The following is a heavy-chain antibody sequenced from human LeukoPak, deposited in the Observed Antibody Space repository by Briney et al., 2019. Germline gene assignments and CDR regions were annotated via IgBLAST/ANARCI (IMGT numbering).Heavy chain of an antibody. CDR1: GYTFIRYH. J-gene: IGHJ2*01. CDR3: ARDPYYYDSSGYYLEAPYWYFDL. D-gene: IGHD3-22*01. V-gene: IGHV1-46*01. CDR2: INPSGGST. Sequence: ASVKVSCKASGYTFIRYHMHWVRQAPGQGLEWMGIINPSGGSTSYAQKFQGRVTMTRDTSTSTVYMELSSLRSEDTAVYYCARDPYYYDSSGYYLEAPYWYFDLWGRGTLVTVSS.